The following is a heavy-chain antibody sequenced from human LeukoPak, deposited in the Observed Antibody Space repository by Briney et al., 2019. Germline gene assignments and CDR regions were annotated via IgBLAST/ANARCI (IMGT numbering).Heavy chain of an antibody. CDR3: ARDLIAAGTKALEGSDYYYGMDV. V-gene: IGHV3-30*03. Sequence: GRSLRLSCAASGFTFSSYGMHWVRQAPGKGLEWVAVISYDGSNKYYADSVKGRFTISRDNSKNTLYLQMNSLRAEDTAVYYCARDLIAAGTKALEGSDYYYGMDVWGQGTTVTVSS. D-gene: IGHD6-13*01. CDR1: GFTFSSYG. CDR2: ISYDGSNK. J-gene: IGHJ6*02.